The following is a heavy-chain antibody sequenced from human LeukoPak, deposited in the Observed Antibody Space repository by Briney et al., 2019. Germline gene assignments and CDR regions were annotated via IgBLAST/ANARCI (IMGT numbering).Heavy chain of an antibody. CDR1: GFTFSNYW. CDR2: INSDGSDT. Sequence: GGSLRLSCAVSGFTFSNYWMHWVRQVPGEGPVWVSHINSDGSDTTYADSVKGRFTISRDNAKDTLYLQMNSLRAEDTAVYYCARSGSGYSHYDSMDVWGKGTTVTVSS. D-gene: IGHD1-26*01. V-gene: IGHV3-74*01. CDR3: ARSGSGYSHYDSMDV. J-gene: IGHJ6*03.